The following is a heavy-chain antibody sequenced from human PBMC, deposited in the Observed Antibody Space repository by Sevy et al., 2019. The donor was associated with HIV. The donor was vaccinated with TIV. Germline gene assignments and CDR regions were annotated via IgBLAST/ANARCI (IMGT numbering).Heavy chain of an antibody. V-gene: IGHV4-59*13. CDR2: IYNNGNT. Sequence: SETLSLTCTVSGGSITSYYWSWIRQPRGNGLEWIGHIYNNGNTNYNPSLRSRVTISVDRSKNQFSLKLSSVTAADTAVYYFAKVTYYYDSRGYPNYYFDYWGQGTLVTVSS. J-gene: IGHJ4*02. CDR1: GGSITSYY. CDR3: AKVTYYYDSRGYPNYYFDY. D-gene: IGHD3-22*01.